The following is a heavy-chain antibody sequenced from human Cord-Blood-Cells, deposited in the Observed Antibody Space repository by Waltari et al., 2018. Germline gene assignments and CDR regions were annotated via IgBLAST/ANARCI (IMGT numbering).Heavy chain of an antibody. CDR2: INPNSGGT. CDR3: ARIGDFWSGYYDAFDI. Sequence: QVQLVQSGAEVKKPGASVKVSCKASGYTFTGYYMHWVRQAPGQGLEWMGWINPNSGGTNYAQKFQGRVTMTRDTSISTAYMELSRLRSDDTAVYYCARIGDFWSGYYDAFDIWGQGTMVTVSS. J-gene: IGHJ3*02. D-gene: IGHD3-3*01. CDR1: GYTFTGYY. V-gene: IGHV1-2*02.